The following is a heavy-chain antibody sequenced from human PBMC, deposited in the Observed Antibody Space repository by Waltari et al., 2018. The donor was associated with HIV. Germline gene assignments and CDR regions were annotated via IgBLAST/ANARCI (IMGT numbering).Heavy chain of an antibody. CDR3: ASPVGAARAFFYNVDV. Sequence: EVQLVESGGGLVQPGGSLRLSCAASGFLFRSYWLHWVRQVPGKGLEWVSRINSDASTTHYADSVKGRFTISRDNAKNILYLQMNSLGVEDTAIYYCASPVGAARAFFYNVDVWGQGTTVTVSS. CDR1: GFLFRSYW. CDR2: INSDASTT. D-gene: IGHD2-15*01. J-gene: IGHJ6*02. V-gene: IGHV3-74*01.